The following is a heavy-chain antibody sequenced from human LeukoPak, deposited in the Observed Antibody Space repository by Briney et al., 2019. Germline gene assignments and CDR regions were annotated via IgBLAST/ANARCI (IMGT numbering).Heavy chain of an antibody. CDR2: INPSGGST. D-gene: IGHD3-3*01. CDR3: ARGYDFWSGYSLIVFDY. V-gene: IGHV1-46*01. CDR1: GYTFTSYG. Sequence: ASVNVSCKASGYTFTSYGISWVRQAPGQGLEWMGIINPSGGSTSYAQKFQGRVTMTRDTSISTAYMELSRLRSDDTAVYYCARGYDFWSGYSLIVFDYWGQGTLVTVSS. J-gene: IGHJ4*02.